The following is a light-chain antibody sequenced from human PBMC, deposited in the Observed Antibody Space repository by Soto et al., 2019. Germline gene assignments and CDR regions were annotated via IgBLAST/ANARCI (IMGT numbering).Light chain of an antibody. CDR1: QSVTSSY. J-gene: IGKJ3*01. Sequence: EIVLTQSPGTLSLSPGERATLTCRASQSVTSSYLAWYQQKPGQAPRLLMYGASSRATGIPDRFSGSGSGTDFTLTTSRREPEDFAVYYCQQYGSSPVTFGPGTTVDIK. CDR2: GAS. CDR3: QQYGSSPVT. V-gene: IGKV3-20*01.